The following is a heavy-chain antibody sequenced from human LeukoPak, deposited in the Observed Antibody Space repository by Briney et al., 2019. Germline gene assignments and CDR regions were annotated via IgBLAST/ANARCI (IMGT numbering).Heavy chain of an antibody. D-gene: IGHD3-16*01. V-gene: IGHV4-59*01. CDR2: RYYSWST. Sequence: SETLSLTCSVSGGSISSYYWTWIRQPPGKGLEWIGYRYYSWSTTYNPSLKSRVTISVDTSKSQFYLKLISVTAADTAIYYCARVRGDFETEWGQGTLVTVSS. CDR3: ARVRGDFETE. CDR1: GGSISSYY. J-gene: IGHJ1*01.